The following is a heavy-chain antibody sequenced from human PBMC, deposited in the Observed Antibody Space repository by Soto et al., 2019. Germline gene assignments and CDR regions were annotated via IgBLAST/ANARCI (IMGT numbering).Heavy chain of an antibody. CDR2: INHSGST. D-gene: IGHD2-2*01. Sequence: SETLSLTCAVYGGSFSGYYWSWIRQPPGKGLEWIGEINHSGSTNYNPSLKSRVTISVDTSKNQFSLKLSSVTAADTAVYYCARGPNCSSTSCYQRIHFDYWGQGTLVTVSS. CDR1: GGSFSGYY. J-gene: IGHJ4*02. CDR3: ARGPNCSSTSCYQRIHFDY. V-gene: IGHV4-34*01.